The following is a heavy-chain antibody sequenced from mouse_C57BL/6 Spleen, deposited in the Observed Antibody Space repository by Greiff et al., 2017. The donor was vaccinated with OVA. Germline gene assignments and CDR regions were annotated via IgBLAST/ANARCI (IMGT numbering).Heavy chain of an antibody. Sequence: VQLQQSGAELVKPGASVKLSCTASGFTFTDYYMHWVKQRTEQGLEWIGRIDPEDGETKYAPQFQGKATMTADKSSNTAYLQLSSLTSEDTAVYYCARVRDNYGYFDVWGTGTTVTVSA. V-gene: IGHV14-2*01. D-gene: IGHD1-3*01. CDR1: GFTFTDYY. CDR3: ARVRDNYGYFDV. CDR2: IDPEDGET. J-gene: IGHJ1*03.